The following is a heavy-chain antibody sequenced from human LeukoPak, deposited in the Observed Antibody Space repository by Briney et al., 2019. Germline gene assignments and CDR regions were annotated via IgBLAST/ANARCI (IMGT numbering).Heavy chain of an antibody. CDR1: GFTLSSYS. J-gene: IGHJ4*02. V-gene: IGHV3-21*04. CDR2: ISSSSSYI. D-gene: IGHD6-6*01. Sequence: GGSLRLSCAASGFTLSSYSMNWVRQAPGKGLEWVSSISSSSSYIYYADSAEGRFTISRDNSKNTLYLQMNRLRAEDTAVYYCTSTAYSSSSGGDYWGQGTLVTVSS. CDR3: TSTAYSSSSGGDY.